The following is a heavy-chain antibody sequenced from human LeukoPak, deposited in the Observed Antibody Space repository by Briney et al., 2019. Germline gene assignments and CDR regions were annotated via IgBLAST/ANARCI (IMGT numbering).Heavy chain of an antibody. D-gene: IGHD6-6*01. CDR3: ARDTSSSFYWFDP. CDR2: IIPIFGTA. J-gene: IGHJ5*02. CDR1: GGTLSSYA. Sequence: SVKVSCKASGGTLSSYAISWVRQAPGQGLEWMGRIIPIFGTANYAQKFQGRVTITTDESTSTAYMELSSLRSEDTAVYYCARDTSSSFYWFDPWGQGTLVTVSS. V-gene: IGHV1-69*05.